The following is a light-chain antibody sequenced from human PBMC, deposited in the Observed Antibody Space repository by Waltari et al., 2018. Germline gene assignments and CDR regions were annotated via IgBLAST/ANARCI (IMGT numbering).Light chain of an antibody. CDR2: DFT. CDR3: SSQTLDGVVL. J-gene: IGLJ2*01. Sequence: QSALTQPASVSGSPGQSITISCSGIGSGVGASDFVSWFQLHPGKAPQVIIFDFTHPPAGVSVRFSASKSADAASLTISGLQPEDEGDYYCSSQTLDGVVLFGGGTKLTVL. CDR1: GSGVGASDF. V-gene: IGLV2-14*03.